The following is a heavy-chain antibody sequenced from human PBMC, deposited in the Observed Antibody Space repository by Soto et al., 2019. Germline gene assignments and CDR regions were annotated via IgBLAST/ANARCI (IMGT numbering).Heavy chain of an antibody. J-gene: IGHJ6*02. CDR3: APLTVSLSGPYGIHV. CDR1: GYSVSSSDYY. D-gene: IGHD2-15*01. V-gene: IGHV4-39*01. CDR2: IFYSGLT. Sequence: SETLSLTCIVSGYSVSSSDYYWAWIRHPPGKGLEWIGSIFYSGLTYYNPSLKSRVTLSVDTSKNHFSVRLNSVTAADTAVYYCAPLTVSLSGPYGIHVWGQGTTVTVSS.